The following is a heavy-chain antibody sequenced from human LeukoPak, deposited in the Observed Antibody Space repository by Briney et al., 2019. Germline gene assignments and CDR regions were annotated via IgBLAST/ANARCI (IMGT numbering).Heavy chain of an antibody. Sequence: ASVKVSCKASGGTFSSYAISWVRQAPGQGLEWMGRIIPILGIANCAQKFQGRVTITADKSTSTAYMELSSLRSEDTAVYYCARDRVEGSFDPWGQGTLVTVSS. CDR2: IIPILGIA. J-gene: IGHJ5*02. D-gene: IGHD5-24*01. CDR1: GGTFSSYA. CDR3: ARDRVEGSFDP. V-gene: IGHV1-69*04.